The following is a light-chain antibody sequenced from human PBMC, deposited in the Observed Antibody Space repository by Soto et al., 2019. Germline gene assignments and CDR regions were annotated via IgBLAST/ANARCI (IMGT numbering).Light chain of an antibody. CDR3: QQYNNWPVT. CDR2: GAS. Sequence: IVLTQSPATLSVSPGERATLSCRASQSVSSNLAWYQRKPGQAPRFLIYGASARATGIPTRFSDSGSGTEFTLTITSLQSEDFAVYFCQQYNNWPVTFGQGTRLEIK. CDR1: QSVSSN. J-gene: IGKJ5*01. V-gene: IGKV3-15*01.